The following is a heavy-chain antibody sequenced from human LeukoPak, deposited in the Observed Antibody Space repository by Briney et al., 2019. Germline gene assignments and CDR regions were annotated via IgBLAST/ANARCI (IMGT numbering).Heavy chain of an antibody. D-gene: IGHD6-13*01. CDR2: INTDGSST. V-gene: IGHV3-74*01. J-gene: IGHJ4*02. CDR3: ARGVWAAGPDY. CDR1: GFTFNNYW. Sequence: PGGSLRLSCTASGFTFNNYWMHWVRQAPGKGLVWVSRINTDGSSTSYADSVKGRFTISRDNAKNTLYLQMNSLRAEDTAVYYCARGVWAAGPDYWGQGTVVTVSS.